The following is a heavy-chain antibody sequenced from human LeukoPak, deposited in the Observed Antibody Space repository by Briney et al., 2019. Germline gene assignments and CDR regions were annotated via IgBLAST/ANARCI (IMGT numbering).Heavy chain of an antibody. CDR2: IYPGDSDT. J-gene: IGHJ5*02. CDR1: GYSFTRYW. V-gene: IGHV5-51*01. Sequence: PGESLQISSKGSGYSFTRYWIGWVRPMPGKGLEWMGIIYPGDSDTRYSPSFQGQVTISADKSISTAYLQWSSLKASDSAMYYCARPNLWFGEFYGFDPWGQGTLVTVSS. D-gene: IGHD3-10*01. CDR3: ARPNLWFGEFYGFDP.